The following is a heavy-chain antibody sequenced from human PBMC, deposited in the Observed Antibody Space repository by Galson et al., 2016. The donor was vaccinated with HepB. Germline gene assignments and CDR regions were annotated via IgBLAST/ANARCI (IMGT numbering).Heavy chain of an antibody. D-gene: IGHD3-10*01. CDR1: GFTFSTYA. Sequence: SVKVSCKASGFTFSTYAISWVRQTPGQGPEWMGGITTIFGTTNYAQWFQGRVIITTDESTSTVYMELSSLRAEDTAVYYCARDTRGRGAKRDYWGQGTLVTVPS. J-gene: IGHJ4*02. CDR2: ITTIFGTT. CDR3: ARDTRGRGAKRDY. V-gene: IGHV1-69*05.